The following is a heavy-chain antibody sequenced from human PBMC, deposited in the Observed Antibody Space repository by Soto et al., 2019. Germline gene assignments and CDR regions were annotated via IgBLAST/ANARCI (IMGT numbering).Heavy chain of an antibody. D-gene: IGHD6-13*01. CDR3: ARRHSSSSAFDP. Sequence: HGESLKISCKGSGYRFTSYWINWVRQMPGKGLEWMGRIDPSDSYTNYSPSFQGHVTISADKSISTAYLQWSSLKASDTAMYYCARRHSSSSAFDPWGQGTLVTVSS. CDR2: IDPSDSYT. CDR1: GYRFTSYW. V-gene: IGHV5-10-1*01. J-gene: IGHJ5*02.